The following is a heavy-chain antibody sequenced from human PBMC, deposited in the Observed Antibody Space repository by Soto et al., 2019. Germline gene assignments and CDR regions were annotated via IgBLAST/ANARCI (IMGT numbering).Heavy chain of an antibody. CDR2: IKSKTDGGTT. V-gene: IGHV3-15*01. Sequence: GGSLRLSCAASGFTFSNAWMSWVRQAPGKGLEWVGRIKSKTDGGTTDYAAPVKGRFTISRDDSKNTLYLQMNSLKTEDTAVYYCTTGGGYDAPDYFDYWGQGTLVTVSS. J-gene: IGHJ4*02. CDR3: TTGGGYDAPDYFDY. D-gene: IGHD5-12*01. CDR1: GFTFSNAW.